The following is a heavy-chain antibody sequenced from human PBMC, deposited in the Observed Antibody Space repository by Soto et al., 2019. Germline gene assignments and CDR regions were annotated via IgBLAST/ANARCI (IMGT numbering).Heavy chain of an antibody. CDR2: ISYDGSNK. D-gene: IGHD6-6*01. CDR1: GFTFSSYA. V-gene: IGHV3-30-3*01. J-gene: IGHJ4*02. Sequence: GGSLRLSCAASGFTFSSYAMHWVRQAPGKGLEWVAVISYDGSNKYYADSVKGRFTISRDNSKNTLYLQMNSLRAEDTAVYYCARDRNSSSSGRRGYYFDYWGQGTLVTVSS. CDR3: ARDRNSSSSGRRGYYFDY.